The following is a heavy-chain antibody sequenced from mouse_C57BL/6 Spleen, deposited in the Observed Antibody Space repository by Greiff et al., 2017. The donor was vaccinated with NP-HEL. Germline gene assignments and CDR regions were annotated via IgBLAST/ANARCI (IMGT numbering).Heavy chain of an antibody. CDR1: GYTFTSYW. Sequence: QVQLQQPGAELVKPGASVKLSCKASGYTFTSYWMHWVKQRPGQGLEWIGMIHPNSGSTNYNEKFKNKATLTVDKSSSTAYMQLSSLTSEDSAVYYFARGGGYYYGISYTFFDYWGQGTTLTVSS. D-gene: IGHD1-1*01. CDR2: IHPNSGST. V-gene: IGHV1-64*01. J-gene: IGHJ2*01. CDR3: ARGGGYYYGISYTFFDY.